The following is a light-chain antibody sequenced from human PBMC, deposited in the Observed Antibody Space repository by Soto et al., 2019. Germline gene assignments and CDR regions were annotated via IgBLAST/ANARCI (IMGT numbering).Light chain of an antibody. CDR2: DAS. V-gene: IGKV3-20*01. CDR3: HQHASSPAHP. J-gene: IGKJ2*01. CDR1: QSVSSSY. Sequence: EIVLTQSPCTLSLSPGERATLSCRASQSVSSSYLAWYQQRPGQAPRLLFYDASSRATGIPDRFSGSGSGTDFTLTISSLGPEGWAVVYCHQHASSPAHPFGQGTKVEIK.